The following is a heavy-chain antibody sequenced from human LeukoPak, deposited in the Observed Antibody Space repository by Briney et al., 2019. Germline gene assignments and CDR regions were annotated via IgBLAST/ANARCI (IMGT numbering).Heavy chain of an antibody. D-gene: IGHD3-10*01. Sequence: SETLSLTCAVYGGSFSGYYWSWIRQPPGKGLEWIGEINHSGSTNYNPSLKSRGTISVDTSKNQFSLKLSSVTAADTAVYYCARGSNPPTYYYGSGSYAGRWFDPWGQGTLVTVSS. CDR1: GGSFSGYY. CDR3: ARGSNPPTYYYGSGSYAGRWFDP. V-gene: IGHV4-34*01. J-gene: IGHJ5*02. CDR2: INHSGST.